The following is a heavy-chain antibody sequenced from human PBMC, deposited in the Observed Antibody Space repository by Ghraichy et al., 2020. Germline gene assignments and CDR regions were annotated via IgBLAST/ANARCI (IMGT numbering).Heavy chain of an antibody. CDR3: ARVGSAPSLYSGYLGEEYFDY. CDR1: GGSISINNW. Sequence: SETLSLTCAVSGGSISINNWWSWVRQPPGKGLEWIGKIYHTGNPTNFNPSLKSRVTMSVDKSKNQFSLKLNSVTAADTAVYYCARVGSAPSLYSGYLGEEYFDYWGQGTLVTVSS. CDR2: IYHTGNPT. D-gene: IGHD5-12*01. V-gene: IGHV4-4*02. J-gene: IGHJ4*02.